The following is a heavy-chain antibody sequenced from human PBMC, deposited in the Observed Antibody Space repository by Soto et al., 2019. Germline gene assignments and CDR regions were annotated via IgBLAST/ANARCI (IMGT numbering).Heavy chain of an antibody. Sequence: SETLSLTCAVSGGSFSPYCWTWIRQSPGKGLEWIGEISPSGVTQYGPSLKSRVTISVDTSKNQFSLNLNSVTAADTAVYYCARVQVRRGNGSGYLNGFDIWGQGTTVTVSS. CDR3: ARVQVRRGNGSGYLNGFDI. CDR1: GGSFSPYC. J-gene: IGHJ3*02. D-gene: IGHD3-3*01. CDR2: ISPSGVT. V-gene: IGHV4-34*01.